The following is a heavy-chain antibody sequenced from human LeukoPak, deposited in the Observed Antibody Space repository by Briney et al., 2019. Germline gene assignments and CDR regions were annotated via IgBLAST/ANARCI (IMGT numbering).Heavy chain of an antibody. CDR3: ARSGVGDYGGPTGYYYMDV. D-gene: IGHD4-23*01. J-gene: IGHJ6*03. CDR1: GYTFTSYA. V-gene: IGHV7-4-1*02. Sequence: ASVKVSCKASGYTFTSYAMNWVRQAPGQGLEWMGWINTNTGNPTYAQGFTGRFVFSLDTSVSTAYLQISSLKAEDTAVYHCARSGVGDYGGPTGYYYMDVWGKGTTVTVSS. CDR2: INTNTGNP.